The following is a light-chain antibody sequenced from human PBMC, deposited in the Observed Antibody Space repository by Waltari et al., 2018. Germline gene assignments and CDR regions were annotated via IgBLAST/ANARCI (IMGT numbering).Light chain of an antibody. CDR2: KAS. CDR1: QNINIW. J-gene: IGKJ4*01. V-gene: IGKV1-5*03. CDR3: QQCNTYPLT. Sequence: DIQMTQSPSTLSASVGDRVTITCRASQNINIWLAWYQHKPGKAPKPLIYKASNLQSGVPSTFSGSGSGTEFTLTISSLQPDDFATYYCQQCNTYPLTFGGGTKVEMK.